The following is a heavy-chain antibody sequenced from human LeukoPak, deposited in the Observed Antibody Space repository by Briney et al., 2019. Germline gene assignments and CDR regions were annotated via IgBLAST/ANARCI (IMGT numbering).Heavy chain of an antibody. Sequence: SQTLSLTCTVSGGSLSSGGYYWNWIRQPPGKGLEWIGYISHSGSNYYNPPLQSRVTISVDRSKNQFSLKLISVTAADTAVYYCARGGWELQEVNWFDPWGQGTLVTVSS. D-gene: IGHD1-26*01. CDR3: ARGGWELQEVNWFDP. J-gene: IGHJ5*02. CDR2: ISHSGSN. V-gene: IGHV4-30-2*01. CDR1: GGSLSSGGYY.